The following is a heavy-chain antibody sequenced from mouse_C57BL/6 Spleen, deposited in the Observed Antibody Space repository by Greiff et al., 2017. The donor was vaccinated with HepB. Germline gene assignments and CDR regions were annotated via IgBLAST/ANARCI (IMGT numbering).Heavy chain of an antibody. CDR3: ARRQNSDEYDVVYYAMDY. CDR1: GYTFTDYN. Sequence: EVQLQQSGPELVKPGASVKMSCKASGYTFTDYNMHWVKQSHGKSLEWIGYINPNNGGTSYNQKFKGKATLTVNKSSSTAYMELRSLTSEDSAVYYCARRQNSDEYDVVYYAMDYWGQGTSVTVSS. V-gene: IGHV1-22*01. D-gene: IGHD2-4*01. J-gene: IGHJ4*01. CDR2: INPNNGGT.